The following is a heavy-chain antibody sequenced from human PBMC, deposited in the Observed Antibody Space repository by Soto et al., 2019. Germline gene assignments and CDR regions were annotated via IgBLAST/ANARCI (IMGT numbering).Heavy chain of an antibody. Sequence: SETLSLTCTVSGGSISNYQWSWVRQPPGKRLEWIGYIYYNGTTSYNPSLKSRVTISVDMSKNHLSLTLTSVTAADTAVYYCARGLNRLSYFDYWCQGTLVTVSS. CDR3: ARGLNRLSYFDY. J-gene: IGHJ4*02. CDR2: IYYNGTT. CDR1: GGSISNYQ. D-gene: IGHD2-8*01. V-gene: IGHV4-59*01.